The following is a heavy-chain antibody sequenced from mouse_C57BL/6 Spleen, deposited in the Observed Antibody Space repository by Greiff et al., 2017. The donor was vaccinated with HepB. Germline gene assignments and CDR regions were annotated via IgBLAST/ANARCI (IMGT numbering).Heavy chain of an antibody. Sequence: LQESGPELVKPGASVKLSCKASGYTFTSYDINWVKQRPGQGLEWIGWIYPRDGSTKYNEKFKGKATLTVDTSSSTAYMELHSLTSEDSAVYFCANYYGSSSYYAMDYWGQGTSVTVSS. D-gene: IGHD1-1*01. J-gene: IGHJ4*01. CDR3: ANYYGSSSYYAMDY. CDR2: IYPRDGST. V-gene: IGHV1-85*01. CDR1: GYTFTSYD.